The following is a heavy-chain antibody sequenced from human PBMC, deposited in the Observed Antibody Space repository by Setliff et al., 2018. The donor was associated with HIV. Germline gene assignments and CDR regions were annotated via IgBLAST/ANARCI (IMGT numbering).Heavy chain of an antibody. J-gene: IGHJ6*03. V-gene: IGHV1-69*10. Sequence: ASVKVSCKASGGTFSSYAISWVRQAPGQGLEWMGGIIPILGIANYAQKFQGRVTITADKSTSTAYMELSSLRSEDTAVYYCARAYYYNFWSGYPLAYYYYYMDVWGKGTTVTVSS. CDR3: ARAYYYNFWSGYPLAYYYYYMDV. CDR2: IIPILGIA. CDR1: GGTFSSYA. D-gene: IGHD3-3*01.